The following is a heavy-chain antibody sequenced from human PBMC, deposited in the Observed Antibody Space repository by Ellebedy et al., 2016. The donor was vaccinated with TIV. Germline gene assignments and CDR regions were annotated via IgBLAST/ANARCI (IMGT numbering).Heavy chain of an antibody. CDR1: GFTFSNYA. CDR3: ARVPAHYGA. CDR2: ISSDGSKK. D-gene: IGHD4-17*01. V-gene: IGHV3-30*07. J-gene: IGHJ5*02. Sequence: PGGSLRLSCVASGFTFSNYAMNWVRQAPGKGLEWVAAISSDGSKKYHADSVKGRFTISRDNSKNTLYLQMSSLRAEDTAIYYCARVPAHYGAWGQGTLVTVSS.